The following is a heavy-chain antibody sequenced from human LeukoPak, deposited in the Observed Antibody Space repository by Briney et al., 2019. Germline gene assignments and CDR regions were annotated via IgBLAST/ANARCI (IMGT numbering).Heavy chain of an antibody. CDR2: ISSSSSYI. CDR3: ARGLYYYYYMDV. J-gene: IGHJ6*03. CDR1: GFTFSSYS. Sequence: AGGSLRLSCAASGFTFSSYSMNWVRQAPGKGLEWVSSISSSSSYIYYADSVKGRLTISRDNAKNSLYLQMNSLRAEDTAVYYCARGLYYYYYMDVWGKGTTVTVSS. V-gene: IGHV3-21*01.